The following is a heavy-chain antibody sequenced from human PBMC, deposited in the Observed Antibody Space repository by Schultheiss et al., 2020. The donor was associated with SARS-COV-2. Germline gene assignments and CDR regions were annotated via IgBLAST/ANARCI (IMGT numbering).Heavy chain of an antibody. CDR3: ARGGEGVAVAGKGVNWFDP. Sequence: SETLSLTCTVSGGSISSYYWSWIRQPAGKGLEWIGRIYTSGSTNYNPSLKSRVAMSVDTSKNQFSLKLSSVTAADTAVYYCARGGEGVAVAGKGVNWFDPCGQGTLGTGSS. V-gene: IGHV4-4*07. CDR2: IYTSGST. D-gene: IGHD6-19*01. J-gene: IGHJ5*02. CDR1: GGSISSYY.